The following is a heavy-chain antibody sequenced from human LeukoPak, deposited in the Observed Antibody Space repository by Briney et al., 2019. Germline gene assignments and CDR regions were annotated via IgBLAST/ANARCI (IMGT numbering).Heavy chain of an antibody. D-gene: IGHD1-26*01. Sequence: SETLSLTCAVFGGSFSGYYWNWIRQPPGKGLEWIGQINPSRNTNYNPSLKSRVTISVDTSKKQFSLKLSSVTAADTAVYYCARRPYSGSYYGYWGQGTLVTVSS. CDR2: INPSRNT. V-gene: IGHV4-34*01. CDR1: GGSFSGYY. CDR3: ARRPYSGSYYGY. J-gene: IGHJ4*02.